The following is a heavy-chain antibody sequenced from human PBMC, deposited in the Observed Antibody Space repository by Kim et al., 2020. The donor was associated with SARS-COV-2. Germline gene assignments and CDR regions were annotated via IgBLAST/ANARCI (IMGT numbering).Heavy chain of an antibody. CDR2: ISYDGSNK. CDR3: AKDRIPSAAAPYYFDY. CDR1: GFTFSSYG. Sequence: GGSLRLSCAASGFTFSSYGMHWVRQAPGKGLEWVAVISYDGSNKYYADSVKGRFTISRDNSKNTLYLQMNSLRAEDTAVYYCAKDRIPSAAAPYYFDYWGQGTLVTVSS. V-gene: IGHV3-30*18. D-gene: IGHD6-13*01. J-gene: IGHJ4*02.